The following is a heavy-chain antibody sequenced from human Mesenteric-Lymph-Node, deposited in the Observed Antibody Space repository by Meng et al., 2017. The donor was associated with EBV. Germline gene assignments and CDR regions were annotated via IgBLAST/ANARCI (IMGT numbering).Heavy chain of an antibody. Sequence: QITLKESGPTLVKLTQTLTLTCPFSGFSLSTSGVGVVWIRQTPAKALEWLAVIYWDDDQRYSPSLRNRLTISKDTSKNQVVLTMTNVDPVDTATYYCAHRDYDDHRDSLDYWGQGPLVTVSS. CDR2: IYWDDDQ. CDR3: AHRDYDDHRDSLDY. CDR1: GFSLSTSGVG. J-gene: IGHJ4*02. V-gene: IGHV2-5*02. D-gene: IGHD4-17*01.